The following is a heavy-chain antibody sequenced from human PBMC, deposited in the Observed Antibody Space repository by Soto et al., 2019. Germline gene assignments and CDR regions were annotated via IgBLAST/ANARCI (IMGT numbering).Heavy chain of an antibody. V-gene: IGHV4-59*01. J-gene: IGHJ6*02. CDR2: IYYSGST. CDR3: ARDPVVVVLVARGPPYGMDV. D-gene: IGHD2-2*01. Sequence: SETLSLTCTVSGGSISSYYWSWIRQPPGKGLEWIGYIYYSGSTNYNPSLKSRVTISVDTSKNQFSLKLSSVTAEDTAVYYCARDPVVVVLVARGPPYGMDVWGQGTTVTVSS. CDR1: GGSISSYY.